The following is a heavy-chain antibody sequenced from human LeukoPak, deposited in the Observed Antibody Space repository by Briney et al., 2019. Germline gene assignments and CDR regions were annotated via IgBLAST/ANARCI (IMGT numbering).Heavy chain of an antibody. CDR3: ATDFYDTT. J-gene: IGHJ5*02. CDR1: GFTFSTYS. Sequence: GGSLRLSCSASGFTFSTYSMHWVRQAPGKGLEWVGRIRRNSDGGTIDYAAPVKGRFALSRDDSKNTLYLHMSSLQTEDTAVYYCATDFYDTTWGQGTLVTVSS. CDR2: IRRNSDGGTI. V-gene: IGHV3-15*07. D-gene: IGHD3-22*01.